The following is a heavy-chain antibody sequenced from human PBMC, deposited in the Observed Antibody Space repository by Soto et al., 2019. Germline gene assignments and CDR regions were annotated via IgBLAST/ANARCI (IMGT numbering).Heavy chain of an antibody. D-gene: IGHD6-19*01. Sequence: GGSLRLSCAASGFTFSSCAMSWVRQAPGKGLEWVSAISGSGGSTYYADSVKGRFTISRDNSKNTLYLQMNSLRAEDTAVYYCATDLPYSSGWPLDYWGQGTLVTVSS. J-gene: IGHJ4*02. CDR2: ISGSGGST. CDR1: GFTFSSCA. CDR3: ATDLPYSSGWPLDY. V-gene: IGHV3-23*01.